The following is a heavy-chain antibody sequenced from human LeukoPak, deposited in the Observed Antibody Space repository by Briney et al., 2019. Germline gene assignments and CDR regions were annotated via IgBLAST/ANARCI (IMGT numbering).Heavy chain of an antibody. D-gene: IGHD3-16*01. J-gene: IGHJ4*02. CDR3: ARAFPDYDY. CDR1: HYSISSGYY. CDR2: IYHSGST. Sequence: PSETLSLTCTVSHYSISSGYYWGWIRQPPGKGLEWIGSIYHSGSTDYNPSLKSRVTISVDTSNNQFSLKLSSVTAADTAVYHCARAFPDYDYWGQGTLVTVSS. V-gene: IGHV4-38-2*02.